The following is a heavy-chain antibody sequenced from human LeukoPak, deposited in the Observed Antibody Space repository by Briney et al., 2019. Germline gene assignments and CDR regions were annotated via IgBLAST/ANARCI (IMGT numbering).Heavy chain of an antibody. CDR1: GFTFSTYW. J-gene: IGHJ4*02. CDR3: AREGSSGWYFDY. V-gene: IGHV3-7*03. Sequence: GGSLRLSCAASGFTFSTYWMNWVRQAPGKGLEWVANIRPDGSEKLYVDSVKGRFTISRDNAKNSLYLQMNSLRAEDTAVYYCAREGSSGWYFDYWGQGTLVTVSS. D-gene: IGHD6-19*01. CDR2: IRPDGSEK.